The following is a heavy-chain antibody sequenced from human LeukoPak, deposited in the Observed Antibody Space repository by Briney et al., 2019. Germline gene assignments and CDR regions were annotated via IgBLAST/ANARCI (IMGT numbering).Heavy chain of an antibody. V-gene: IGHV3-23*01. CDR2: ISGNTGST. Sequence: ETLSLTCTVSGGSISSSGYYWGWIRQPPGKGLEWVSGISGNTGSTHYADSVKGRFTISRDDSKNTLYLQMTSLRAEDTAVYYCAKAYNSGWYYFDYWGQGTLVTVSS. CDR1: GGSISSSGYY. CDR3: AKAYNSGWYYFDY. J-gene: IGHJ4*02. D-gene: IGHD6-19*01.